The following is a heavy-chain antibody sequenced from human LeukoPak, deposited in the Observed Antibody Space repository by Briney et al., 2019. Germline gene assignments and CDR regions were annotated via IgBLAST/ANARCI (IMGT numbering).Heavy chain of an antibody. CDR2: INPNSGGT. CDR1: GYTFTGYY. V-gene: IGHV1-2*02. Sequence: ASVKVSCKASGYTFTGYYMHWVRQAPGQGLEWMGWINPNSGGTNYAQKFQGRVTMTRDTSISTAYMELSRLRSDDTAVYYCARAGPGYCSSISCYFGLWHTYFYYGMDVWGQGTTVTVSS. D-gene: IGHD2-2*01. CDR3: ARAGPGYCSSISCYFGLWHTYFYYGMDV. J-gene: IGHJ6*02.